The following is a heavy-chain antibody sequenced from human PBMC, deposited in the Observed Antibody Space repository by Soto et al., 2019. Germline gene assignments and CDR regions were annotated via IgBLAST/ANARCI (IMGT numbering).Heavy chain of an antibody. CDR1: GFSFSTYA. CDR2: ISAGGGNT. V-gene: IGHV3-23*01. J-gene: IGHJ5*02. Sequence: EVQLLESGGGLVQPGGSLRLSCAVSGFSFSTYAMSWVRQAPGKGLEWVSGISAGGGNTYYADSVRARFTISRDNSKDTLYLQITSLRAEDTAFYYCAKHAEYQLVSWFDPLGQGTLVTVSS. D-gene: IGHD2-2*01. CDR3: AKHAEYQLVSWFDP.